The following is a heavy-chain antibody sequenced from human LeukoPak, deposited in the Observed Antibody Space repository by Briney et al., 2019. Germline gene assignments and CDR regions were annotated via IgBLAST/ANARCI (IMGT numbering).Heavy chain of an antibody. V-gene: IGHV4-4*07. CDR2: IYTSGST. CDR3: ARARAVAGTLYYYYGMDV. CDR1: GDSIRGYY. J-gene: IGHJ6*02. Sequence: SETLSLTCAVSGDSIRGYYWIWIRQPAGKGLEWIGRIYTSGSTNYNPSLKSRVTISVDTSKNQFSLKLSSVTAADTAVYYCARARAVAGTLYYYYGMDVWGQGTTVTVSS. D-gene: IGHD6-19*01.